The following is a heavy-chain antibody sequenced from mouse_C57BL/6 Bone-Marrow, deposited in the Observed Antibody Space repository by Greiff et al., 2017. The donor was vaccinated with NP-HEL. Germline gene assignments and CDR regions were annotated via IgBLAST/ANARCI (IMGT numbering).Heavy chain of an antibody. CDR1: GFTFSDYG. D-gene: IGHD1-1*01. Sequence: DVMLVESGGGLVKPGGSLKLSCAASGFTFSDYGMHWVRQAPEKGLEWVAYISSGSSTIYYADKVKGRFTISRDNAKNTLYLQMTSLRSEDTAMYYCARNTVVYFDYWGQGTTLTVSS. J-gene: IGHJ2*01. CDR3: ARNTVVYFDY. CDR2: ISSGSSTI. V-gene: IGHV5-17*01.